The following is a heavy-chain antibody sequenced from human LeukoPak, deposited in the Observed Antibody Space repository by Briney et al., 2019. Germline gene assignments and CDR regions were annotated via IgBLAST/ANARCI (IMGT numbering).Heavy chain of an antibody. CDR1: GGSISNYY. CDR2: ISDSGST. CDR3: ARTNRYAGGDRHFDY. D-gene: IGHD1-14*01. V-gene: IGHV4-59*12. J-gene: IGHJ4*02. Sequence: SETLSLTCTVSGGSISNYYWSWNRQPPGKGLKWIGYISDSGSTNYNPSLKSRVTISVETSKNQFSLKLISVTAADTAVYYCARTNRYAGGDRHFDYWGQGTLVTVSS.